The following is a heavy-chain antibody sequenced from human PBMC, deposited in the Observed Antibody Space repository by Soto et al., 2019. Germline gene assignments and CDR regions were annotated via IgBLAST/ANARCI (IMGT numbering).Heavy chain of an antibody. J-gene: IGHJ5*02. CDR3: AHYVSASTAGWCDP. V-gene: IGHV2-5*02. CDR2: IYWDDDK. Sequence: QITLKESGPTLVKPTQTLTLTCSFSGLSLSTSGEAVGWIRQPPGKALEWLALIYWDDDKLFNPTLKTRLTITKDTSKNHVVLTLTNMDPVDTDSYSCAHYVSASTAGWCDPWGQGILVTVSS. D-gene: IGHD3-10*01. CDR1: GLSLSTSGEA.